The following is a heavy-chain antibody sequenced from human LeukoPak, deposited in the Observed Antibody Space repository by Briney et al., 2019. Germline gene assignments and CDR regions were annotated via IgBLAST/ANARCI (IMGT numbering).Heavy chain of an antibody. V-gene: IGHV3-30*14. CDR3: ARDYHDSLGRDAFDI. CDR1: GFTFSTYT. J-gene: IGHJ3*02. CDR2: VSYDGTNK. Sequence: PERSLRLSCAASGFTFSTYTMHWVRQAPGKGLEWVAFVSYDGTNKNYADSVKGRFTISRDISQNTMYLQMNSLGVEDTAVYYCARDYHDSLGRDAFDIWGQGTMVTVSS. D-gene: IGHD3-22*01.